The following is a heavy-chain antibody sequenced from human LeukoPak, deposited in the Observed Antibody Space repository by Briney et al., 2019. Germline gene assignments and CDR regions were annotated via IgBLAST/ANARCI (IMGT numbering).Heavy chain of an antibody. D-gene: IGHD5-24*01. Sequence: SVKVSCKASGGTFSSYAIIWVRQAPGQGLEWMGGIIPIFGTANYAQKFQGRVTITTDESTSTAYMELSSLRSEDTAVYYCARGEDGYNYFVYWGQGTLVTVSS. CDR1: GGTFSSYA. CDR2: IIPIFGTA. V-gene: IGHV1-69*05. CDR3: ARGEDGYNYFVY. J-gene: IGHJ4*02.